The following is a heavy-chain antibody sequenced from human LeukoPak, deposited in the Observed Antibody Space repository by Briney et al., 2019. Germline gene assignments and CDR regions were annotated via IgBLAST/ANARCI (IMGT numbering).Heavy chain of an antibody. CDR1: GYIFTSYG. V-gene: IGHV1-18*01. Sequence: ASVKVSCRASGYIFTSYGVTWVRQAPGQGLEWVGWISVYNGNTNYAQKLQGRVTMTTDISTSTAYMELRSLRSGDTAVYYCARGMATAYYYDSSGYYPNDYWGQGTLVTVSS. D-gene: IGHD3-22*01. CDR2: ISVYNGNT. CDR3: ARGMATAYYYDSSGYYPNDY. J-gene: IGHJ4*02.